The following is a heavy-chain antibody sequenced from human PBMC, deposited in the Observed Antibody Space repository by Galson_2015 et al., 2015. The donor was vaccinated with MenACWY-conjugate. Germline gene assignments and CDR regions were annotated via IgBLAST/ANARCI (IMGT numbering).Heavy chain of an antibody. CDR2: ISHSGDT. CDR3: ARGIVVVVAGALVPSDFDS. D-gene: IGHD2-15*01. Sequence: LRLSCAASGFPFSDYSMNWVRQPPGKGLEWIGSISHSGDTFYNPSLKSRVTISIDSSKNQFSLRLSSVTAADTAVYYCARGIVVVVAGALVPSDFDSWGQGFLVPVSS. CDR1: GFPFSDYS. V-gene: IGHV4-38-2*01. J-gene: IGHJ4*02.